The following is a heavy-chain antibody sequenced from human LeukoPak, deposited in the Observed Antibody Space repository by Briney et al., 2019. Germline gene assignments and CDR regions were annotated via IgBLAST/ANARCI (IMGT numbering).Heavy chain of an antibody. J-gene: IGHJ4*02. D-gene: IGHD3-3*01. Sequence: SETLSLTFTVSGGSISSGGYYWSWIRQPPGKGLEWIGYIYHSGSTYYNPSLKSRVTISVDRSKNQFSLKLSSVTAADTAVYYCAREDPNYDFPFDDWGQGTLVTVSS. V-gene: IGHV4-30-2*01. CDR3: AREDPNYDFPFDD. CDR2: IYHSGST. CDR1: GGSISSGGYY.